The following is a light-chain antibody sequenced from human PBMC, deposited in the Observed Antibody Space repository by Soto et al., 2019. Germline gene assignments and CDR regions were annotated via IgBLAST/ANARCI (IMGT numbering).Light chain of an antibody. CDR1: SSNIGARYD. CDR3: QSYDISLRGWV. V-gene: IGLV1-40*01. CDR2: RDS. Sequence: QSVLTQPPSVSGAPGQTVTISCTGSSSNIGARYDVHWYRHLPGTAPKLLIYRDSNRPSGVPDRFSGSKSGASASLAITGRQAEDEADYYRQSYDISLRGWVFGGGTKRTVL. J-gene: IGLJ3*02.